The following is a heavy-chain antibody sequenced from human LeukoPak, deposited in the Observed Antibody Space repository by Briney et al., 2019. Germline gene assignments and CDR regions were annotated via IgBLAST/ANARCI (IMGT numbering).Heavy chain of an antibody. V-gene: IGHV3-30*14. Sequence: PGRSLRLSCAASGFTFSSYAMHWVRQAPGKGLEWVAVISYDGSNKYYADSVKGRFTISRDNSKNTLYLQMNSLRAEDMAVYYCARGGSYLSAFDIWGQGTMVTVSS. CDR1: GFTFSSYA. J-gene: IGHJ3*02. D-gene: IGHD1-26*01. CDR3: ARGGSYLSAFDI. CDR2: ISYDGSNK.